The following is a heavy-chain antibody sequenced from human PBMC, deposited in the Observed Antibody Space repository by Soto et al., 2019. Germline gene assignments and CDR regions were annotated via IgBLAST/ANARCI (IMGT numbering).Heavy chain of an antibody. D-gene: IGHD4-17*01. V-gene: IGHV4-39*01. CDR1: GGSISSSSYY. CDR2: IHYVGSP. Sequence: QLQLQESGPGLVKPSETLSLTCTVSGGSISSSSYYWGWIRQPPGKGLQWIGKIHYVGSPYYNPSLQSRVTLSVDTSKTRCSLRLRSVTAADTAVYYCARLGLPSYGRAAYWGQGPRVTVSS. CDR3: ARLGLPSYGRAAY. J-gene: IGHJ1*01.